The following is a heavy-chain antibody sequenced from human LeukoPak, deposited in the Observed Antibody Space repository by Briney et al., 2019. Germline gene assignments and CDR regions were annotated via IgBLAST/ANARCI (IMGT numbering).Heavy chain of an antibody. D-gene: IGHD3-22*01. CDR2: ISTSSSYI. Sequence: GGSLRLSCAASGFIFGSYNMNWVRQAPGKGLEWVSSISTSSSYIYYADSVKGRFTSTRDNAKKSLYLQMNSLRAEDTAVYYCARADSSGYYLFGGFDLWGRGTLVTVSS. V-gene: IGHV3-21*01. J-gene: IGHJ2*01. CDR3: ARADSSGYYLFGGFDL. CDR1: GFIFGSYN.